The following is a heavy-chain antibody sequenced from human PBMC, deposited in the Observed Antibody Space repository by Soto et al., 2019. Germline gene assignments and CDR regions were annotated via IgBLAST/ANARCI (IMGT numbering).Heavy chain of an antibody. D-gene: IGHD3-3*01. CDR1: GFTFSSYA. CDR3: ARAILNQYYDFWSYYYYGMDV. Sequence: PGGSLRLSCAASGFTFSSYAMHWVRQAPGKGLEWVAVISYDGSNKYYADSVKGRFTISRDNSKNTLYLQMNSLRAEDTAVYYCARAILNQYYDFWSYYYYGMDVWGQGTTVTVSS. V-gene: IGHV3-30-3*01. J-gene: IGHJ6*02. CDR2: ISYDGSNK.